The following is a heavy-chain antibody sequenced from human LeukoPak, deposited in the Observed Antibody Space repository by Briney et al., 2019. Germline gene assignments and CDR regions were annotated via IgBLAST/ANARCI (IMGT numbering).Heavy chain of an antibody. D-gene: IGHD3-22*01. CDR1: GYTFTGYY. CDR3: AKGNYYDGSGPNYYYYGMDV. J-gene: IGHJ6*02. CDR2: MHLNRGNT. V-gene: IGHV1-8*02. Sequence: ASVKVSCKASGYTFTGYYMHWVRQAPGQGLDWMGWMHLNRGNTGYAQKFQGRVTMTSHNSIRTAYMELSSLRSEDTAVYYCAKGNYYDGSGPNYYYYGMDVWGQGTTVTVSS.